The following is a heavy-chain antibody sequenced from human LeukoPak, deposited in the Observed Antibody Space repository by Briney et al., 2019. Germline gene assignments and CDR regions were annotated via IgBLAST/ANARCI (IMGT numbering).Heavy chain of an antibody. Sequence: KPGGSLRLSCAASGFTFSDYYMSWIRQAPGEGLEWLSYITSTSDTIYYADSVKGRFTSSRDNAKNSVYLQMNSLRAEDTAVYYCARSSGYPFFDYWGQGTLVTVSS. J-gene: IGHJ4*02. CDR1: GFTFSDYY. CDR2: ITSTSDTI. D-gene: IGHD3-22*01. V-gene: IGHV3-11*04. CDR3: ARSSGYPFFDY.